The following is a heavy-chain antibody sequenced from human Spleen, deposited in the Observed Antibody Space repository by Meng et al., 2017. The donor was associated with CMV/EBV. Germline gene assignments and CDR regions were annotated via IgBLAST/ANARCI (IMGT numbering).Heavy chain of an antibody. V-gene: IGHV3-21*01. CDR2: ISSSSSYI. CDR3: ARLDTYYYGSGSYYLQPYYYYGMDV. Sequence: GESLKISCAASGFTFSSYGMHWVRQAPGKGLEWVSSISSSSSYIYYADSVKGRFTISRDNAKNSLYLQMNSLRAEDTAVYYCARLDTYYYGSGSYYLQPYYYYGMDVWGQGTTVTVSS. D-gene: IGHD3-10*01. J-gene: IGHJ6*02. CDR1: GFTFSSYG.